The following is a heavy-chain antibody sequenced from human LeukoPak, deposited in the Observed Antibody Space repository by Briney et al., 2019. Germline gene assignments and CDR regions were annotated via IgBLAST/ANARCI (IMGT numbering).Heavy chain of an antibody. CDR3: ARDSAVADPKPLDP. J-gene: IGHJ5*02. CDR2: IYYSGST. Sequence: SETLSLTCTVSGGSISSSSYYWGWIRQPPGKGLEWIGSIYYSGSTYYNPSLKSRVTISVDTSKNQFSLKLSSVTAADTAVYYCARDSAVADPKPLDPWGQGTLVTVSS. CDR1: GGSISSSSYY. D-gene: IGHD6-19*01. V-gene: IGHV4-39*02.